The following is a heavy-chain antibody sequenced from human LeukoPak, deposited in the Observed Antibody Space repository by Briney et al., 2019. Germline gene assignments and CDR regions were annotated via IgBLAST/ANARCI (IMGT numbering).Heavy chain of an antibody. Sequence: GGSLRLSCAASGFTFSNYWMHWVRQVPGKGLVWISRINPGGSSTTYADSVKGRFTISRDNAKNTLYLQMNSLRAEDTAVYYCARSNQADDYWGQGTLVTVSS. D-gene: IGHD4-11*01. V-gene: IGHV3-74*01. J-gene: IGHJ4*02. CDR2: INPGGSST. CDR1: GFTFSNYW. CDR3: ARSNQADDY.